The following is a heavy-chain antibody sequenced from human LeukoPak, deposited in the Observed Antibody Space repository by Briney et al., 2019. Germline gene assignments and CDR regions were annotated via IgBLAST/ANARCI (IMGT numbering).Heavy chain of an antibody. J-gene: IGHJ5*02. Sequence: SETLSLTCTVSGGSVSSGSYYWSWIRQPPGKGLEWIGYIYYSGSTNYNPSLKGRVTISVDTSKNQFSLKLSSVTAADTAVYYCASMPGSGSYYDPQNWFDPWGQGTLVTVSS. V-gene: IGHV4-61*01. D-gene: IGHD3-10*01. CDR2: IYYSGST. CDR3: ASMPGSGSYYDPQNWFDP. CDR1: GGSVSSGSYY.